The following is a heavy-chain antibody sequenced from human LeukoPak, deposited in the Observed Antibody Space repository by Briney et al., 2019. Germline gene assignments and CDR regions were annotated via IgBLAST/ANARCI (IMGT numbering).Heavy chain of an antibody. J-gene: IGHJ4*02. CDR3: ASLMAILNFDY. D-gene: IGHD2-21*01. CDR2: IYYSGST. V-gene: IGHV4-39*01. CDR1: GGSISSSSYY. Sequence: PETLSLTCTVSGGSISSSSYYWGWIRQPPGKGLEWIGSIYYSGSTYYNPSLKSRVTISVDTSKNQFSLKLSSVTAADTAVYYCASLMAILNFDYWGQGTLVTVSS.